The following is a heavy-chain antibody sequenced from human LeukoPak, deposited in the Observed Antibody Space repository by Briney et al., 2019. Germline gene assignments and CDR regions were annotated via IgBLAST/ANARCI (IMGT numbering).Heavy chain of an antibody. D-gene: IGHD2-8*01. CDR3: ATASPLRVYDY. CDR1: GYALTELS. Sequence: ASVTVSGTVSGYALTELSMDWVRQAAGKGLGWMGGFDPEDGETIYAQKFQGRVTMTEDTSTDTAYMELRSLRSEDTAVYYCATASPLRVYDYWGQGTRVTVSS. CDR2: FDPEDGET. V-gene: IGHV1-24*01. J-gene: IGHJ4*02.